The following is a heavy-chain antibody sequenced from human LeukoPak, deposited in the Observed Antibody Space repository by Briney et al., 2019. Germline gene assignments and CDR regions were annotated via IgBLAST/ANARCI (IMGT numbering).Heavy chain of an antibody. J-gene: IGHJ4*02. CDR1: GYTFTKYD. D-gene: IGHD3-9*01. CDR2: LNPDTGKT. Sequence: ASVKVSCKASGYTFTKYDVKWVRQAPGQGLEYMGWLNPDTGKTGYVQKYQGRVTMTSDNSITTAFMELSGLRSDDTAVYYCARGLSTVLLHTLTGISDEPDLDFWGQGTLVTVSS. V-gene: IGHV1-8*01. CDR3: ARGLSTVLLHTLTGISDEPDLDF.